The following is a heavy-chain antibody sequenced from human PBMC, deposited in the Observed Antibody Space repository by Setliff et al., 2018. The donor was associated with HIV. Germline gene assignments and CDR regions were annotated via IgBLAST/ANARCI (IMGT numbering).Heavy chain of an antibody. Sequence: SETLSLTCTVSGGSIGGYYWSWNRQPPGRGREWLGCIYSGGSTNYNPSLASRVTIHLDTSKNQFSLRLTTVTAADTAVYYCARVRSYGSAYDAFDVWGQGTMVTVSS. D-gene: IGHD3-10*01. J-gene: IGHJ3*01. V-gene: IGHV4-4*08. CDR3: ARVRSYGSAYDAFDV. CDR2: IYSGGST. CDR1: GGSIGGYY.